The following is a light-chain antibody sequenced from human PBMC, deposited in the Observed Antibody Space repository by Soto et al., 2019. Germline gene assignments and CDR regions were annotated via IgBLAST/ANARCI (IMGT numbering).Light chain of an antibody. CDR1: QSVSSRY. Sequence: EIVLTQSPCTLSLSPGERGTLSCRASQSVSSRYLAWYQQXPGQAPRLLIYGASSRATGIPDRFSGSGSGTDFTLTTSSLEPEDFAVSYCQQRSNSFGGRPKVDIK. CDR2: GAS. J-gene: IGKJ4*01. V-gene: IGKV3D-20*02. CDR3: QQRSNS.